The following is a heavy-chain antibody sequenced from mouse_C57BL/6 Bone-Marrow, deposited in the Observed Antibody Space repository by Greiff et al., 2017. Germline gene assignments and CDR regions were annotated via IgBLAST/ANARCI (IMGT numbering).Heavy chain of an antibody. Sequence: EVQLVESGGGLVQPGGSLKLSCAASGFTFSDYYMYWVRQTPEKRLEWVAYISNGGGSTYYPDTVKGRFTISRDKAKNTLYLQMSRLKSEDTAMYYCAILLRGFAYWGQGTLVTVSA. CDR1: GFTFSDYY. CDR3: AILLRGFAY. V-gene: IGHV5-12*01. D-gene: IGHD2-1*01. J-gene: IGHJ3*01. CDR2: ISNGGGST.